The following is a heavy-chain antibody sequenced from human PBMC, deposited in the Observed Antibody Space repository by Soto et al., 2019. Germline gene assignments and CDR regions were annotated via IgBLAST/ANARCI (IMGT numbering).Heavy chain of an antibody. Sequence: QVQLVESGGGVVQPGRSLILSCAASGFTFSSDGMHWVHQAPGKGLEWVAVISYDGSDKYYADSAKARFTISGDNSKNLVFLQMNSLRPWETVLYYCAIAKGGDLPFDSWGQGTVVSVSS. J-gene: IGHJ4*02. CDR2: ISYDGSDK. V-gene: IGHV3-30*03. CDR3: AIAKGGDLPFDS. CDR1: GFTFSSDG. D-gene: IGHD2-21*01.